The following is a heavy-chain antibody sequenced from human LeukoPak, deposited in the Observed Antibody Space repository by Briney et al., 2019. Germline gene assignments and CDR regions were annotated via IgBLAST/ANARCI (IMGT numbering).Heavy chain of an antibody. CDR1: GGSISCGLYY. CDR2: IYTSGST. D-gene: IGHD5-18*01. Sequence: SETLSLTCTVSGGSISCGLYYRSWIRQPAGKGLEWIGRIYTSGSTNYNPSLKSRVTISVDTSKNQFSLKLSSVTAADTAVYYCARGSHRHSYGDYWGQGTLVTVSS. J-gene: IGHJ4*02. V-gene: IGHV4-61*02. CDR3: ARGSHRHSYGDY.